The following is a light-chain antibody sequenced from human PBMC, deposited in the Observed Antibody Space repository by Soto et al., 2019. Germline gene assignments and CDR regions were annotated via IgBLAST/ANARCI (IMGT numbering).Light chain of an antibody. CDR1: QSVSSN. CDR2: GAS. J-gene: IGKJ3*01. Sequence: EIVMTQSPATLSVSPGERATLSCRASQSVSSNLAWYRQKPGQVPRLLIYGASTRATGIPARFSGSGSGTEFTLTISSLQSEDFAVYYCQQYNNWPFTFGPGTKVDIK. CDR3: QQYNNWPFT. V-gene: IGKV3D-15*01.